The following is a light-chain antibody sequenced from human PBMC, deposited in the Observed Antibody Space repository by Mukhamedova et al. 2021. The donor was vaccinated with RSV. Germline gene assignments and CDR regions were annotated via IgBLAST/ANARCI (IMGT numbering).Light chain of an antibody. Sequence: ASQSVGSSYLAWYQQKPGQAPRLLIYGASSRATGIPDRFSGSGSGTDFTLTISRLEPEDFAVYYCQPYGSSPTFGQGTKLEIK. CDR3: QPYGSSPT. CDR2: GAS. CDR1: QSVGSSY. V-gene: IGKV3-20*01. J-gene: IGKJ2*01.